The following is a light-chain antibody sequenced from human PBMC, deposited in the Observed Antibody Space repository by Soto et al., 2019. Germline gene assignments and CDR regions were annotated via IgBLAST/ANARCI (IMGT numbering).Light chain of an antibody. CDR2: DAS. Sequence: DIQMTQSPSSLSASVGDRVTITCQASQAISNYLNWYQQKPGKAPKLLIYDASNLETRVPSRFSGSGSGTDFTFTISSLQPEYIATYYWQQYDNLPLTFGGGTKVEIK. J-gene: IGKJ4*01. CDR3: QQYDNLPLT. V-gene: IGKV1-33*01. CDR1: QAISNY.